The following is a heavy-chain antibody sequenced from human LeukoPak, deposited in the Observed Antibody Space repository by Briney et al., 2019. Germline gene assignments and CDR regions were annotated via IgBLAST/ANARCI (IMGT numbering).Heavy chain of an antibody. CDR1: GFTFSSYS. CDR2: ISYDGSNK. V-gene: IGHV3-30*03. J-gene: IGHJ4*02. CDR3: AGDSSSCSY. Sequence: PGGSLRLSCAASGFTFSSYSMNWVRQAPGKGLEWVAVISYDGSNKYYADSVKGRFTISRDNSKNTLYLQMNSLRAEDTAVYYCAGDSSSCSYWGQGTLVTVSS. D-gene: IGHD6-13*01.